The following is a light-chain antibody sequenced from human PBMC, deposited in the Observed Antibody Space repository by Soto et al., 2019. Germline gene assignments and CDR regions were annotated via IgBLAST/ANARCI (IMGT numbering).Light chain of an antibody. CDR2: GAS. V-gene: IGKV3-15*01. CDR3: QQYNYWWT. J-gene: IGKJ1*01. CDR1: QSVSSD. Sequence: EIVMTQSPATLSVSPGERATLSCRASQSVSSDLAWYQQKPGQAPRLLIYGASTRATAIPARFSGSGPGTEFTLTISSLQSEDFAVYYCQQYNYWWTFGQGTKVEIK.